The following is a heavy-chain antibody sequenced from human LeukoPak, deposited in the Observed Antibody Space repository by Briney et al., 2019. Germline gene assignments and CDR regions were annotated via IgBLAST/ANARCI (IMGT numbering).Heavy chain of an antibody. V-gene: IGHV3-74*01. CDR3: TREYISGPRQTDAFDI. CDR2: ISGDEIWT. Sequence: PGGSLRLSCVASGFTLGNHWMHWVRQAPGKGLVWVSRISGDEIWTSYADSVKGRFTISRDNAKDILYLQMNGLRTEDTAVYYCTREYISGPRQTDAFDIWGRGTMVTVSS. J-gene: IGHJ3*02. D-gene: IGHD3-22*01. CDR1: GFTLGNHW.